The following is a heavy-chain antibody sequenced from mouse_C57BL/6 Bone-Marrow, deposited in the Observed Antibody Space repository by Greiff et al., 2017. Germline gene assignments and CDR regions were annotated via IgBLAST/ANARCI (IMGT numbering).Heavy chain of an antibody. Sequence: QVQLQQPGAELVKPGASVKLSCKASGYTFTRYWMHWVKQRPGRGLEWIGRIDPNSGGTKYNEKFKSKATLTVDKPASTASMQLSSLTSEDSAVYYCASPQYYGSRYAMDYWGQGTSVTVSS. J-gene: IGHJ4*01. CDR1: GYTFTRYW. D-gene: IGHD1-1*01. V-gene: IGHV1-72*01. CDR2: IDPNSGGT. CDR3: ASPQYYGSRYAMDY.